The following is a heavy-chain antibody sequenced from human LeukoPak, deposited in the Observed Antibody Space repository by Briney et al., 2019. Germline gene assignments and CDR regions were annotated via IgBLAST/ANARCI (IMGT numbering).Heavy chain of an antibody. CDR1: GFTFDNAW. D-gene: IGHD1-26*01. J-gene: IGHJ4*02. Sequence: GWALRLSCAASGFTFDNAWMNWVRQAPGKGVEWMGRIKSKTDGGTTDYAAPVKGRFTISRDDSKNTLFLQMNSLKTEDAAVYYCTTVGTTSPIAEEFFDYWGQGTLVTVSS. CDR2: IKSKTDGGTT. V-gene: IGHV3-15*01. CDR3: TTVGTTSPIAEEFFDY.